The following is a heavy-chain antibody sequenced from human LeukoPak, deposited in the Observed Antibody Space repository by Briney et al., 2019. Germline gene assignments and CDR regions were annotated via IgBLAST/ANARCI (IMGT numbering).Heavy chain of an antibody. V-gene: IGHV4-34*01. J-gene: IGHJ6*03. CDR3: ARHKRGVYSSSWYRCYYCYMDV. D-gene: IGHD6-13*01. Sequence: PSETLSLTSAVYGGSFSGYYWSWIRQPPGKGLEWIGEINHSGSTNYNPSLKSRVTISVDTSKNQFSLKLSSVTAADTAVYYCARHKRGVYSSSWYRCYYCYMDVWGKGTTVTISS. CDR1: GGSFSGYY. CDR2: INHSGST.